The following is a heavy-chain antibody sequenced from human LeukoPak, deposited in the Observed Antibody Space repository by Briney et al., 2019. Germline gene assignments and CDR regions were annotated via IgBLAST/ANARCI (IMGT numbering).Heavy chain of an antibody. V-gene: IGHV3-30*18. CDR3: AKEAATSQIDY. CDR2: ISHDGHTK. J-gene: IGHJ4*02. D-gene: IGHD6-25*01. CDR1: GFTFSSYG. Sequence: GGSLRLSCAASGFTFSSYGMHCVRQVPVKGLQWVAVISHDGHTKYYEDSVKGRFTISRDNFKNTLSLQMNSLRADDTAVYFCAKEAATSQIDYWGQGTLVTVSS.